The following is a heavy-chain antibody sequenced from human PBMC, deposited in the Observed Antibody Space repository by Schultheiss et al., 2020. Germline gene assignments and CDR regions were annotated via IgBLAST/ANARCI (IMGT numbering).Heavy chain of an antibody. CDR2: IKQDGSEK. Sequence: ESLKISCAASGFTFSSYAMHWVRQAPGKGLEWVANIKQDGSEKYYVDSVKGRFTISRDNAKNTLYLQMNSLRAEDTAVYYCAKGYSNYYYYYMDVWGKGTTVTVSS. CDR3: AKGYSNYYYYYMDV. D-gene: IGHD4-11*01. V-gene: IGHV3-7*03. CDR1: GFTFSSYA. J-gene: IGHJ6*03.